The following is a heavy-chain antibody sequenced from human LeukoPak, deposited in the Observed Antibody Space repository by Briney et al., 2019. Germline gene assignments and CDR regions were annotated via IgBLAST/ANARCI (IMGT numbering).Heavy chain of an antibody. Sequence: GGSLRLSCAASGFTFSRYYMHWVRQAPGKGLVWVSRINSDGSSTTYADSVKGRFTISRDDAKNTLYLQMNSLKVEDTAVYYCTRVFVGDEYSSSGYWGQGTLVTVSS. V-gene: IGHV3-74*01. CDR1: GFTFSRYY. CDR3: TRVFVGDEYSSSGY. CDR2: INSDGSST. D-gene: IGHD6-13*01. J-gene: IGHJ4*02.